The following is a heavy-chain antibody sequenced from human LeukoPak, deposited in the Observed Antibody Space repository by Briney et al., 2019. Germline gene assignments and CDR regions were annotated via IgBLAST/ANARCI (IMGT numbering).Heavy chain of an antibody. Sequence: GSLRLSCAASGFTFSSYSMNWVRQAPGKGLEWIGSIPYSGIVYYNPSLRSRVTISVDTSKNQFSLKLSSVTATDTAIYYCARQRLELQRLHWFDPWGQGTLVTVSS. J-gene: IGHJ5*02. CDR2: IPYSGIV. D-gene: IGHD1-7*01. CDR1: GFTFSSYSMN. CDR3: ARQRLELQRLHWFDP. V-gene: IGHV4-39*01.